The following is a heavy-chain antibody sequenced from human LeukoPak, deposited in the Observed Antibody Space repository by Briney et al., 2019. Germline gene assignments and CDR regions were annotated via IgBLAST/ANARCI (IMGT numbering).Heavy chain of an antibody. J-gene: IGHJ4*02. CDR1: GASINSYY. D-gene: IGHD1/OR15-1a*01. V-gene: IGHV4-59*01. CDR3: ARAASAHRNTVYYFDN. CDR2: VYPSGDT. Sequence: SESLSLTCTVSGASINSYYWGWVRQPPTKELEWIGYVYPSGDTNDNPSVRGRVTMSLDTSKNQFSLRLTSVTAADTAVYYCARAASAHRNTVYYFDNWGQGILVTVSS.